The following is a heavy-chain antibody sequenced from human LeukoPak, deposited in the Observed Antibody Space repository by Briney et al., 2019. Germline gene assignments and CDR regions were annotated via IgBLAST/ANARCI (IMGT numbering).Heavy chain of an antibody. D-gene: IGHD6-13*01. V-gene: IGHV4-34*01. CDR3: ARGPAAGFFDY. CDR2: IHHSGNT. J-gene: IGHJ4*02. Sequence: SETLSLTCAVSGGSFSDNYWSWIRQPPGTGLEWIGEIHHSGNTNYNPSLKSRVTMSVDTSKNQFPLKLSSVTAADTAVYYCARGPAAGFFDYWGQGTLVTVSS. CDR1: GGSFSDNY.